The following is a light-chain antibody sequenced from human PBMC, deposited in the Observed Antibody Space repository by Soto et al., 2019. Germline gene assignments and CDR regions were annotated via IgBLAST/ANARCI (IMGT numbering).Light chain of an antibody. CDR1: RSLVFRDGNTY. V-gene: IGKV2-30*01. Sequence: VLTQSPLSVSVTVGQPASISCRTSRSLVFRDGNTYLHWFQQRPGQSPRRLIENVSNRDSGVTDRFTGSGSGTDFTLEISRVEAEDGGMYYCMHSIDWPWTFGQGTKVEIK. CDR3: MHSIDWPWT. CDR2: NVS. J-gene: IGKJ1*01.